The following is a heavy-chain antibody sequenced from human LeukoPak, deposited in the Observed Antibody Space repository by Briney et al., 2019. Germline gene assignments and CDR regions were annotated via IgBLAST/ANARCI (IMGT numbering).Heavy chain of an antibody. CDR3: AKDESNYDWFDP. D-gene: IGHD4-11*01. CDR2: ISGSGGCT. Sequence: GGSLRLSCAASGFTFSSYAMSWVRQAPGKGLEWVSAISGSGGCTYYADSVKGRFTISRDNSKNTLYLQMNSLRAEDTAVYYCAKDESNYDWFDPWGQGTLVTVSS. J-gene: IGHJ5*02. CDR1: GFTFSSYA. V-gene: IGHV3-23*01.